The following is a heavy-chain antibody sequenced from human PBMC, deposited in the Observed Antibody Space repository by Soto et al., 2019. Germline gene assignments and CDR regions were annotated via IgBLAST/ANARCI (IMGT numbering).Heavy chain of an antibody. J-gene: IGHJ6*02. CDR1: GYTFTSYG. Sequence: GASVKVSCKASGYTFTSYGISWVRQAPGQGLEWMGWISAYNGNTNYAQKLQGRVTMTTDTSTSTAYMELRSLRSDDTAVYYCARDRDVLRFLEWLSIDPNYYYYGMDVWGQGTTVTVSS. CDR3: ARDRDVLRFLEWLSIDPNYYYYGMDV. V-gene: IGHV1-18*01. D-gene: IGHD3-3*01. CDR2: ISAYNGNT.